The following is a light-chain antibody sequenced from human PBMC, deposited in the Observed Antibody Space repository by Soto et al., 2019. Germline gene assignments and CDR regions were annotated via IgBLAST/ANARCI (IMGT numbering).Light chain of an antibody. CDR3: QQYGTSLWT. V-gene: IGKV3-20*01. J-gene: IGKJ1*01. CDR2: GAS. CDR1: QSVSSSY. Sequence: EIVLTQSPGTLSLSPGERATLSCRASQSVSSSYLTWYQQKPGQAPRLLIQGASSRATGIPDRFSSSGSGTEFTLTISRLEPEDFAVYYCQQYGTSLWTFGQGTKVEIK.